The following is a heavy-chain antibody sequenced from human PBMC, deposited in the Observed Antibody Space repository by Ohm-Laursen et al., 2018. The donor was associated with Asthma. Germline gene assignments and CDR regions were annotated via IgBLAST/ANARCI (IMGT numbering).Heavy chain of an antibody. Sequence: SLRLSCAATRFTFSSSSMSWVRQAPGKGLEWVSAISGSGSSIYYADSVRGRFTISRDNSKNTLYLQMNSLRARDTAVYYCAKPPMIRGGDYFDYWGQGTLVTVSS. CDR1: RFTFSSSS. CDR3: AKPPMIRGGDYFDY. J-gene: IGHJ4*02. D-gene: IGHD3-10*01. CDR2: ISGSGSSI. V-gene: IGHV3-23*01.